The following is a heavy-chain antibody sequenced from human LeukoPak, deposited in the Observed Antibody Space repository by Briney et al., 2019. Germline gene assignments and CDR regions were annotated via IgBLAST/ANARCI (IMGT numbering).Heavy chain of an antibody. D-gene: IGHD2-2*02. Sequence: SETLSLTCAVYGGSFSGYYWSWIRQPPGKGLEWIGEINHSGSTNYNPSLKSRVTISVDTSKNQFSLKLSSVPAADTAVYYCARRSPSSDIVVVPAAIRSTNWFAPWGQGTLVTVSS. CDR2: INHSGST. V-gene: IGHV4-34*01. J-gene: IGHJ5*02. CDR3: ARRSPSSDIVVVPAAIRSTNWFAP. CDR1: GGSFSGYY.